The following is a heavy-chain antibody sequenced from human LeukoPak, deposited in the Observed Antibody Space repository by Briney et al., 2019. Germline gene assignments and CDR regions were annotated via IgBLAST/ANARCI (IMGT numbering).Heavy chain of an antibody. CDR3: ARDRYCGGVQGLAAFDI. CDR2: IYYSGST. Sequence: PSETLSLTCTVSGGSISSGSYYWSWIRQPPGKGLEWIGYIYYSGSTKFNTSLKSRVTISVDTSKNQFSLKLSSVTAADTAVYYCARDRYCGGVQGLAAFDIWGQGTMVTVSS. CDR1: GGSISSGSYY. D-gene: IGHD2-21*01. J-gene: IGHJ3*02. V-gene: IGHV4-61*01.